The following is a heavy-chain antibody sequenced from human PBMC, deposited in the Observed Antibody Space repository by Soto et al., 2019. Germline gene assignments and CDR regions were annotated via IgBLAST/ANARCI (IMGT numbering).Heavy chain of an antibody. D-gene: IGHD7-27*01. J-gene: IGHJ6*02. CDR3: AREWGLLPYYVMNV. Sequence: SETLSLTCIVSGDSVTSGSYYWTWLRQPPGKGLEWIGYTSYTGRTKYNPSLQSRVTMSVDTSKNDFSLNLSSVTAADTAVYFCAREWGLLPYYVMNVWGHGTAVTVSS. V-gene: IGHV4-61*03. CDR2: TSYTGRT. CDR1: GDSVTSGSYY.